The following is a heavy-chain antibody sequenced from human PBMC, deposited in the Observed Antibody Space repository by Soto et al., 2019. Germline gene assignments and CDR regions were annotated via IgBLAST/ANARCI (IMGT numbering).Heavy chain of an antibody. CDR1: GFTFSSYA. D-gene: IGHD2-2*01. J-gene: IGHJ3*02. CDR3: ARLPRDCSSTSCHWAPFDI. V-gene: IGHV3-23*01. CDR2: ISGSGGST. Sequence: EVQLLESGGGLVQPGGPLRLFCVASGFTFSSYAMTWVRQAPGKGLEWVSSISGSGGSTYYADSVKGRFTISRDNSKNTQHLQMDSLRAEDTAVYYCARLPRDCSSTSCHWAPFDIWGQGTMVTVSS.